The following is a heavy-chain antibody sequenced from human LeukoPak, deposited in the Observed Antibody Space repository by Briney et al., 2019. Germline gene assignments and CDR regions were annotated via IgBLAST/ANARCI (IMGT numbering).Heavy chain of an antibody. CDR2: ISSNGGST. CDR1: GFTFSSYA. V-gene: IGHV3-64*01. D-gene: IGHD6-13*01. CDR3: ARDGALYGSSWYFDY. Sequence: GGSLRLSCAASGFTFSSYAMHWVRQAPGKGLEYVSAISSNGGSTYYANSVKGRFTISRDNSKNTLYLQMGSLRAEDMAVYYCARDGALYGSSWYFDYWGQGTLVTVSS. J-gene: IGHJ4*02.